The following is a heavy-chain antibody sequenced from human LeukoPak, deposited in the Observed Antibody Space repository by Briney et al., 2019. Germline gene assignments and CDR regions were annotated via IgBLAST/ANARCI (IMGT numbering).Heavy chain of an antibody. J-gene: IGHJ5*02. CDR3: ATDLGVLVRPDLNWFDP. CDR2: ISQDGSEK. CDR1: GFTFSSYW. Sequence: GGSLRLSCAASGFTFSSYWMTWVRQAPGKGLEWVANISQDGSEKYYVDSVKGRFTISRDNAKKSLNLQMNSLRAEDTAVYYCATDLGVLVRPDLNWFDPWGQGTLVTVSS. D-gene: IGHD3-16*01. V-gene: IGHV3-7*03.